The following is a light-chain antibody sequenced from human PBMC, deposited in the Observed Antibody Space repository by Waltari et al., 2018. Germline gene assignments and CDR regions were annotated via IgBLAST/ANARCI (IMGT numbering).Light chain of an antibody. CDR2: QDT. J-gene: IGLJ2*01. CDR3: QAWDSSTVV. CDR1: KLGDKY. Sequence: SYELTQPPSVSVSPGQTASITGSGDKLGDKYACWYQQKTGQSPVLVIYQDTKRTSGSPERFSGSNSGNTATLTISGTQAMDEADYCCQAWDSSTVVFGGGTKLTVL. V-gene: IGLV3-1*01.